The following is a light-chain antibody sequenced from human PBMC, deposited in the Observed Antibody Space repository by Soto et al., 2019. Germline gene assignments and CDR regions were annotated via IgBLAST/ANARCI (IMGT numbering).Light chain of an antibody. CDR2: DAS. CDR3: HQYNRYWT. Sequence: DIQMTQSPSTLSASVGDRVTITCRASQSISSWLAWYQQKPGNAPHILIYDASSLESGVPSRFSGSGSGSEITLTTSRLQPHAFSTYYCHQYNRYWTFGPGTKVEIK. V-gene: IGKV1-5*01. CDR1: QSISSW. J-gene: IGKJ1*01.